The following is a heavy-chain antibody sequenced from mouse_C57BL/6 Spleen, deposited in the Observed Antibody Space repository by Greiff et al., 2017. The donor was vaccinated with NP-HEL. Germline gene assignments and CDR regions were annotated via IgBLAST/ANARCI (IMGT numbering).Heavy chain of an antibody. CDR2: IDPSASDT. V-gene: IGHV1-52*01. J-gene: IGHJ3*01. CDR1: GYTFTSYC. Sequence: QVQLQQPGAELVRPGSSVKLSCKASGYTFTSYCMPWVKQRPLQGLEWIGNIDPSASDTHYTYMFQDKATLTVDKSSSTAYMQLSSLTSEDSAVYYCTVYYGSSPFADWGQGTLVTVSA. CDR3: TVYYGSSPFAD. D-gene: IGHD1-1*01.